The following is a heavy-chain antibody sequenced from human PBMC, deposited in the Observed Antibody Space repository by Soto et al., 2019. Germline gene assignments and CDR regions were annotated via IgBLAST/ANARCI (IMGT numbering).Heavy chain of an antibody. J-gene: IGHJ3*02. Sequence: ASVKVSCKASGYTFTSYYMHLVRKAPGQGLEWMGIINPSGGSTSYAQKFQGRVTMTRDTSTSTVYMELSSLRSEDTAVYYCARDAWIEAGSDAFDIWGQGTMVTVSS. CDR1: GYTFTSYY. V-gene: IGHV1-46*03. CDR2: INPSGGST. CDR3: ARDAWIEAGSDAFDI. D-gene: IGHD6-13*01.